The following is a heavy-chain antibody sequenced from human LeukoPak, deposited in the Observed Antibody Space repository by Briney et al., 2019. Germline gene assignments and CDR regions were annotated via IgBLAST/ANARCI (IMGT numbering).Heavy chain of an antibody. CDR1: GCTFTGYY. V-gene: IGHV1-2*06. Sequence: ASVKVSCKASGCTFTGYYMHWVRQAPGQGLEWMGRINPNSGGTNYAQKFQGRVTMTRDTSISTAYMELSRLRSDDTAVYYCARSVRGDYVWGSYRQGFDYWGQGTLVTVSS. D-gene: IGHD3-16*02. CDR2: INPNSGGT. CDR3: ARSVRGDYVWGSYRQGFDY. J-gene: IGHJ4*02.